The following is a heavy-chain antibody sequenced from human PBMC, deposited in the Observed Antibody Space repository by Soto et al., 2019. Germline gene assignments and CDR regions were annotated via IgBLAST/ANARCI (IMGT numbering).Heavy chain of an antibody. CDR3: AKDPPQADYYDSSGYYY. CDR2: ISGSGGST. D-gene: IGHD3-22*01. J-gene: IGHJ4*02. Sequence: GGSLRLSCAASGFTFSSYAMSWVRQAPGKGLEWVSAISGSGGSTYYADSVKGRFTISRDNSKNTLYLQMNGLRAEDTAVYYCAKDPPQADYYDSSGYYYWGQGTLVTVSS. CDR1: GFTFSSYA. V-gene: IGHV3-23*01.